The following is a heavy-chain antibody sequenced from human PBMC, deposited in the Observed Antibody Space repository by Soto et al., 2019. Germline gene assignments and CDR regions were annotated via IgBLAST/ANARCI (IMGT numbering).Heavy chain of an antibody. CDR1: GGSISSGGYY. J-gene: IGHJ5*02. V-gene: IGHV4-31*02. D-gene: IGHD6-19*01. CDR2: IYYSGST. Sequence: SETLSLTCTFSGGSISSGGYYWSWIRQHPGKGLEWIGYIYYSGSTYYKPSLKSRFTISVDTSKNQFSLKLSSVTAADTAVYYCARSHRQWLVRWFDPWGQGTLVTVSS. CDR3: ARSHRQWLVRWFDP.